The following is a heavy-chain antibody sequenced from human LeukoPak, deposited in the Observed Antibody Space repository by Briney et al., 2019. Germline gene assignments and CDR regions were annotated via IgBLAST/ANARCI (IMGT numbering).Heavy chain of an antibody. CDR2: INHSGST. Sequence: PSETLSLTCAVYGGSFSGYYWSWIRQPPGKGLEWIGEINHSGSTNYNPSLKSRVTISVDTFKNQFSLKLSSVTAADTAVYYCARVKLDTAMGGLYYFDYWGQGTLVTVSS. J-gene: IGHJ4*02. V-gene: IGHV4-34*01. CDR1: GGSFSGYY. CDR3: ARVKLDTAMGGLYYFDY. D-gene: IGHD5-18*01.